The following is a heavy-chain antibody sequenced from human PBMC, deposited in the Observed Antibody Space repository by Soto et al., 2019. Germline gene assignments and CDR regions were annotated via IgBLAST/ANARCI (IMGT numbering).Heavy chain of an antibody. CDR2: IIPIFGTA. D-gene: IGHD3-10*01. CDR3: ARGATQSMVRGVILRDVGFDL. CDR1: GGTFSSYA. Sequence: QVQLVQSGAEVKKPGSSVKVSCKASGGTFSSYAISWVRQAPGQGLEWMGGIIPIFGTANYAQKFQGRVTIPADDSTSTAYKELSSLRSENTAIYYCARGATQSMVRGVILRDVGFDLWGQGTTVTVSS. V-gene: IGHV1-69*01. J-gene: IGHJ3*01.